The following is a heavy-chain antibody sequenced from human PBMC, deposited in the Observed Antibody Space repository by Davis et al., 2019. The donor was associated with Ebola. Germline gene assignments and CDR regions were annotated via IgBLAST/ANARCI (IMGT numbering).Heavy chain of an antibody. Sequence: GGSLRLSCAASGFTFSSYWMSWVRQAPGKGLEWVANIKQDGSEKYYVDSVKGRFTISRDNAKNSLYLQMNSLRAEDTAVYYCAKGGYYDYIWGSYPREWGQGTLVTVSS. D-gene: IGHD3-16*02. CDR3: AKGGYYDYIWGSYPRE. V-gene: IGHV3-7*03. CDR1: GFTFSSYW. CDR2: IKQDGSEK. J-gene: IGHJ4*02.